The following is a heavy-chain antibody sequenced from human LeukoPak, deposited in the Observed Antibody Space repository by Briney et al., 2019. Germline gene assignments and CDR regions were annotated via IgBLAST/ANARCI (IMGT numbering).Heavy chain of an antibody. Sequence: PSETLSLTCTVSGGSISSGGYYWSWIRQHPGKGLEWIGYIYYSGSTYYNPSLKSRVTISVDTSKNQFSLKLSSVTAADTAVYYCARGSLVGYYYDSSGFDYWGQGTLVTVSS. CDR1: GGSISSGGYY. CDR2: IYYSGST. V-gene: IGHV4-31*03. J-gene: IGHJ4*02. D-gene: IGHD3-22*01. CDR3: ARGSLVGYYYDSSGFDY.